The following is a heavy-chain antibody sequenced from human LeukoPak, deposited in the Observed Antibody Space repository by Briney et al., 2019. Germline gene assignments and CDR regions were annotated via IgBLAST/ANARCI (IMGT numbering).Heavy chain of an antibody. Sequence: PSETLSLTCAVYGGSFSSYYWSWIRQPPGKGLEWIGYIYYSGSTNYNPSLKSRVTISVDTSKNQFSLKLSSVTAADTAVYYCARVAPKAASHAFDIWGQGTMVTVSS. CDR1: GGSFSSYY. CDR2: IYYSGST. J-gene: IGHJ3*02. CDR3: ARVAPKAASHAFDI. V-gene: IGHV4-59*01.